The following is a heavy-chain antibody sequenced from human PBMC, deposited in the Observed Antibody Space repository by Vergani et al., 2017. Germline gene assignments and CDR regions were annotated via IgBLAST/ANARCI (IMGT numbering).Heavy chain of an antibody. J-gene: IGHJ3*01. V-gene: IGHV3-11*04. CDR1: GFTFTDYF. CDR2: IGSGGSPT. Sequence: QVQLVESGGGLVKPGGSLRLSCAASGFTFTDYFMGWIRQAPGKGLEWVSYIGSGGSPTYYAVFAKGRFTISRDNVKNSLYLDMSSLRAEDTAVYYCVRDVRVSRTWGQGTLVAVSS. CDR3: VRDVRVSRT.